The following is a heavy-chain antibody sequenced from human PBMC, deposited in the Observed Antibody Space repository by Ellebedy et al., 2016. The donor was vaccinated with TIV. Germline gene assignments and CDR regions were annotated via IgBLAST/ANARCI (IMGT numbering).Heavy chain of an antibody. D-gene: IGHD3-10*01. CDR1: GYTFTNYG. CDR2: ISAYNGNR. Sequence: AASVKVSCKASGYTFTNYGFSWVRQAPGQGLEWMGWISAYNGNRNYAQKLQGRVTMTTDTSTSTVYMELRSLRSDDTAVYYCAGDSPNYYGSGSYWSYFGMDVWGQGTMVTVSS. J-gene: IGHJ6*02. CDR3: AGDSPNYYGSGSYWSYFGMDV. V-gene: IGHV1-18*01.